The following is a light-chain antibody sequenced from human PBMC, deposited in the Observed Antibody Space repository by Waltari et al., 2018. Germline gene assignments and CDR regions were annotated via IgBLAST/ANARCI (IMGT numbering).Light chain of an antibody. V-gene: IGLV2-14*01. Sequence: QSALTQPASVSGSPGQSITISCTGTSSDVGGYNYVSWYQQHPGKAPKLMIYDVSNRPSGVSKRCSGSKSGNTASLTISGLQAEDEADYYCSSYTSSSLVFGGGTKLTVL. CDR2: DVS. CDR1: SSDVGGYNY. J-gene: IGLJ2*01. CDR3: SSYTSSSLV.